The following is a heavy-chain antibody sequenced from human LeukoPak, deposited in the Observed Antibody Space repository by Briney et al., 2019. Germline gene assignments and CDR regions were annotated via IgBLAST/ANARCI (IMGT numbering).Heavy chain of an antibody. D-gene: IGHD3-16*02. J-gene: IGHJ4*02. CDR2: ISYDGSNK. V-gene: IGHV3-30*18. Sequence: GRPLRLPCAASGFTFSSYGMHWVRQAPGKGLEWVAVISYDGSNKYYADSVKGRFTISRDKSKNTLYLQMNSLRAEDTAVYYCAKDTSGVWGTYRPKYFDYWGQGTLVTVSS. CDR1: GFTFSSYG. CDR3: AKDTSGVWGTYRPKYFDY.